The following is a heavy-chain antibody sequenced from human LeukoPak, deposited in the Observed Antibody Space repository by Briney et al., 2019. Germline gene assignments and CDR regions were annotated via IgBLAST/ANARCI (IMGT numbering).Heavy chain of an antibody. V-gene: IGHV1-8*01. CDR2: MTPNSGNT. J-gene: IGHJ4*02. CDR3: ARGGRIWSGFGKDKPPIC. Sequence: WASVKVSCKASGYTFTSYDINWVRQATGQGLEWMGWMTPNSGNTGYAQKFQGRVTMTRNTSISTAYMELSSLRSEDTAVYHCARGGRIWSGFGKDKPPICWGQGTLVTVSS. D-gene: IGHD3-3*01. CDR1: GYTFTSYD.